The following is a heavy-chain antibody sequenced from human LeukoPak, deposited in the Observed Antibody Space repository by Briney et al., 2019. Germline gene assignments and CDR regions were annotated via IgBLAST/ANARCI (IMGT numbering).Heavy chain of an antibody. D-gene: IGHD6-13*01. CDR1: GGSFSGYY. CDR3: ARDHLAAAGHFDY. CDR2: INHSGST. Sequence: SETLSLTCAVYGGSFSGYYWSWIRQPPGKGLEWIGEINHSGSTNYNPSLKSRVTISVDTSKNQFSLKLSSVTAADTAVYYCARDHLAAAGHFDYWGQGTLVTVSS. J-gene: IGHJ4*02. V-gene: IGHV4-34*01.